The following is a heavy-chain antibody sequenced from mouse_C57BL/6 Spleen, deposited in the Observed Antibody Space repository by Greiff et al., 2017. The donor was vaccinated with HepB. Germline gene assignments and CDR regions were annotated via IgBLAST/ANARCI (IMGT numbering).Heavy chain of an antibody. CDR3: ARQDTTVKGFYY. J-gene: IGHJ2*01. CDR1: GYTFTSYW. D-gene: IGHD1-1*01. V-gene: IGHV1-55*01. CDR2: IYPGSGST. Sequence: QVQLQQPGAELVKPGASVKMSCKASGYTFTSYWITWVKQRPGQGLEWIGDIYPGSGSTNYNEKFKSKATLTVYTSSSTAYMQLSSLTSEDSAVYYCARQDTTVKGFYYWGQGTTLTVSS.